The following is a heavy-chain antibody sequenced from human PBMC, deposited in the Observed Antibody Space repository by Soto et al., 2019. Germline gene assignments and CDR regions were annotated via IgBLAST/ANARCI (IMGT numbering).Heavy chain of an antibody. CDR1: GGSINSGGYS. V-gene: IGHV4-30-2*01. CDR2: IYRSGGA. J-gene: IGHJ6*02. D-gene: IGHD3-10*01. Sequence: QLQLQESGSGLVKPSQKLSLTCTDSGGSINSGGYSWSWIQQPPGKGLGWIGYIYRSGGAYYSPSLQNRVTISVDTSMNHFSLNLTSVTAADTAVYYCAVSGRGGLDVWGQGTTVTVSS. CDR3: AVSGRGGLDV.